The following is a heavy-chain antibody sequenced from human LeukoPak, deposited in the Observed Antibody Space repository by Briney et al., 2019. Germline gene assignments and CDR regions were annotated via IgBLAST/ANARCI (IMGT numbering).Heavy chain of an antibody. Sequence: SETLSLTCTVSGGSISTSNYYWGWIRQPPGKGLEWIGNIFYSGSTYYSPSLKSRVTISVDTSKNQFSLKLSSVTAADTAVYYCARDNVEMATIYYWGQGTLVTVSS. J-gene: IGHJ4*02. CDR2: IFYSGST. CDR1: GGSISTSNYY. D-gene: IGHD5-24*01. CDR3: ARDNVEMATIYY. V-gene: IGHV4-39*07.